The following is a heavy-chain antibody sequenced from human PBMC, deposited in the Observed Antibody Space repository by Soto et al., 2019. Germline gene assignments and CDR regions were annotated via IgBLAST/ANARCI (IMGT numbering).Heavy chain of an antibody. Sequence: PGESLKISCKGSGYSITTYWIGWVRQMPGKGREWRGIIYPGDPHTKYRPSVQDQVTISADKSISTAYLQWRSLKASDTAMYYCATLPRTMITGAFDYLGQVPLFTVSS. CDR3: ATLPRTMITGAFDY. CDR2: IYPGDPHT. CDR1: GYSITTYW. V-gene: IGHV5-51*01. J-gene: IGHJ4*02. D-gene: IGHD3-16*01.